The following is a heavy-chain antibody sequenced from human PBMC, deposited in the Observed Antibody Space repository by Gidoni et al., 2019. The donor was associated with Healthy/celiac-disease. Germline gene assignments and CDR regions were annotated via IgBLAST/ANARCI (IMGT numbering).Heavy chain of an antibody. J-gene: IGHJ6*02. V-gene: IGHV1-69*08. CDR3: ARDLIIAAAGTRYYYGMDV. D-gene: IGHD6-13*01. CDR1: GGTFSSYT. Sequence: QVQLVQSGAEVKKPGSSVKVSCKASGGTFSSYTISWVRQAPGQGLEWMGKNIPILGIANYAQKFQGRVTITADKSTSTAYMELSSLRSEDTAVYYCARDLIIAAAGTRYYYGMDVWGQGTTVTVSS. CDR2: NIPILGIA.